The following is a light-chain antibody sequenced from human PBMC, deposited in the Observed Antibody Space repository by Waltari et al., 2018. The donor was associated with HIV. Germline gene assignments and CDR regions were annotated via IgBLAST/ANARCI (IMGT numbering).Light chain of an antibody. J-gene: IGLJ2*01. V-gene: IGLV1-40*01. Sequence: QSVLTQPPSVSGAPGQRVTISCTGSSPNIGAGNDVPWYQQLPGTAPKLLIYGNTNRPSGVPDRFSGSKSGTSASLAITGLQAEDEADYYCQSYDSSLSVLFGGGTKLTVL. CDR1: SPNIGAGND. CDR2: GNT. CDR3: QSYDSSLSVL.